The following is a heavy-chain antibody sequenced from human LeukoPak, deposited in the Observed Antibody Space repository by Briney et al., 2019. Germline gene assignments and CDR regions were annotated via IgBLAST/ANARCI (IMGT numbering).Heavy chain of an antibody. CDR3: ARRASSDAFDI. J-gene: IGHJ3*02. CDR1: GYTFTSYY. V-gene: IGHV1-46*01. CDR2: INPSGGST. Sequence: ASVKVSCKASGYTFTSYYMHWVRQAPGQGLEWMGIINPSGGSTSYAQKFQGRVTMTRDMSTSTVYMELNSLRAEDTAVYYCARRASSDAFDIWGQGTMVTVSS. D-gene: IGHD6-6*01.